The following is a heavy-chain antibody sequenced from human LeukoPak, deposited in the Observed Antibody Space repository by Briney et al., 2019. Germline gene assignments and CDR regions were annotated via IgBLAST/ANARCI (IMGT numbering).Heavy chain of an antibody. CDR1: GFTFSSYS. CDR2: ISSSSTFT. Sequence: PGGSLRLSCAASGFTFSSYSMNWVRQAPGKGLEWVSYISSSSTFTHYADSVKGRFTISRDNAKNSLYLQMDSLRAEDTAVYYCARAQYNSGPDYWGQGTLVTVSS. D-gene: IGHD5-12*01. J-gene: IGHJ4*02. CDR3: ARAQYNSGPDY. V-gene: IGHV3-21*05.